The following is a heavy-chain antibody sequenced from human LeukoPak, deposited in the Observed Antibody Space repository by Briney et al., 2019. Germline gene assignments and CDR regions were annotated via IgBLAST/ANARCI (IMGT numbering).Heavy chain of an antibody. CDR1: GFTFSSYW. Sequence: GGSLRLSCAASGFTFSSYWMHWVRQVPGKGLVWVSRINTDGNSTRYADSVKGRFTLSRDNAKNTLYLQMNSLRAEDTAVYYCARVPLGEFKGFDPWGQGTLVTVSS. J-gene: IGHJ5*02. CDR3: ARVPLGEFKGFDP. D-gene: IGHD3-10*01. CDR2: INTDGNST. V-gene: IGHV3-74*01.